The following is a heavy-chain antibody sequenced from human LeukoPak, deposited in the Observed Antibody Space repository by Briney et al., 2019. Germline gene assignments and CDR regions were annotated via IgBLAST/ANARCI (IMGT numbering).Heavy chain of an antibody. J-gene: IGHJ6*03. D-gene: IGHD3-22*01. V-gene: IGHV3-48*03. Sequence: GGSLRLSCAASGFTFSSYEMNWVRQAPGKGLEWVSYISSSGSTIYYADSVKGRFTISRDNAKNSLYLQMNSLRAEDTAVYYCARDSSGYYHGAYYYYMDVWGKGTTVTVSS. CDR1: GFTFSSYE. CDR2: ISSSGSTI. CDR3: ARDSSGYYHGAYYYYMDV.